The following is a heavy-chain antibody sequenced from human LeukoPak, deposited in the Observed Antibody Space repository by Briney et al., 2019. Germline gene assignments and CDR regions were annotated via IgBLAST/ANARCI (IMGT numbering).Heavy chain of an antibody. D-gene: IGHD1-26*01. Sequence: PSETLSLTCSVSGDSINSGNWGWIRQPPGEGLEWIGSISYSGTTYYNPSLKTRVTLSVDTSKNQFSLKLTSVTAADTAVYYCARSPSGTYFRFDYWGQGTLVTVSS. V-gene: IGHV4-39*01. CDR3: ARSPSGTYFRFDY. CDR1: GDSINSGN. CDR2: ISYSGTT. J-gene: IGHJ4*02.